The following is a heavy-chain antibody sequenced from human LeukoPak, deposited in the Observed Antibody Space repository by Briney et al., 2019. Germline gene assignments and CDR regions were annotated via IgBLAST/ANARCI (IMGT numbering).Heavy chain of an antibody. CDR3: ARDTVGTAGVEY. CDR2: IYSSGST. V-gene: IGHV3-53*01. D-gene: IGHD4-23*01. Sequence: GGSLRLSCAASGFTVSSNYMAWLRQAPGKGLEWVSVIYSSGSTYYADSVKGRFTISRDSSKNTLYLQMNSLRVEDTAVYYCARDTVGTAGVEYWGQGTLVTVSS. J-gene: IGHJ4*02. CDR1: GFTVSSNY.